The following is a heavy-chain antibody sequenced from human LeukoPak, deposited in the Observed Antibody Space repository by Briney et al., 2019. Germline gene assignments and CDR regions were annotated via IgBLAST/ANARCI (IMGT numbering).Heavy chain of an antibody. CDR2: ISSSGNNK. D-gene: IGHD5-18*01. V-gene: IGHV3-11*01. CDR1: EFSISDYY. CDR3: ASRPGYSYAFDQ. J-gene: IGHJ4*02. Sequence: PGGSLRLSCEGAEFSISDYYMNWIRQAPGNGLEWVSSISSSGNNKLYADSVRGRFTVSRDNANNSMHLEMSSLRADDTAVYYCASRPGYSYAFDQWGQGTLVTVSS.